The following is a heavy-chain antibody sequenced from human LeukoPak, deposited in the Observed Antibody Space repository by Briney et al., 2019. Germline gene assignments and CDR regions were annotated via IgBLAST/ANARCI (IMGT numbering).Heavy chain of an antibody. CDR3: ARTVVPFNWFDP. D-gene: IGHD2-2*01. CDR1: GYTFTGYY. V-gene: IGHV1-2*02. J-gene: IGHJ5*02. CDR2: INPNSGGT. Sequence: EASEKVSCKASGYTFTGYYMHWVRQAPGQGLEWMGWINPNSGGTNYAQKFQGRVTMTRDTSISTAYMELSRLRSDDTAVYYCARTVVPFNWFDPWGQGTLVTVSS.